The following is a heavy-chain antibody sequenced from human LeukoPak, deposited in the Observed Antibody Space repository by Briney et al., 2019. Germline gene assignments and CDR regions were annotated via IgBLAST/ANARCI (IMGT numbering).Heavy chain of an antibody. D-gene: IGHD3-9*01. Sequence: SETLSLTCGVFGVSLTDYYWSWIRQSPGKGLEWIGEISHTEGTRYNPSLESRVTMSVGTSENQLSLKLIFVTAADTAVDYCARIRCGHSGSVCYNHWGLGTLVTVSS. V-gene: IGHV4-34*01. CDR1: GVSLTDYY. CDR3: ARIRCGHSGSVCYNH. CDR2: ISHTEGT. J-gene: IGHJ4*02.